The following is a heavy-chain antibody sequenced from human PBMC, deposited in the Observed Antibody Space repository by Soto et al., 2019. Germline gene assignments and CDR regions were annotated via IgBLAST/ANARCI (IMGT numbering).Heavy chain of an antibody. J-gene: IGHJ6*02. CDR3: ARYYDYYYGMDV. V-gene: IGHV3-11*03. CDR2: ISSSSSYT. CDR1: GFTFSDYY. Sequence: GGPLRLSCAASGFTFSDYYMSWIRQAPGKGLEWVSYISSSSSYTNYAGSVKGRFTISRDNAKNSLYLQMNSLRAEDTAVYYCARYYDYYYGMDVWGQGTTVTVSS.